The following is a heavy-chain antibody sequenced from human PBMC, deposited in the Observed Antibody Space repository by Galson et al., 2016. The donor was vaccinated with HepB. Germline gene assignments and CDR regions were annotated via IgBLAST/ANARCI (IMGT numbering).Heavy chain of an antibody. D-gene: IGHD3-16*01. J-gene: IGHJ3*02. CDR2: IYPDDSDT. V-gene: IGHV5-51*01. Sequence: QSGAEVKKPGESLKISCKGSGYNFATYWIGWVRQMPGKGLEWMGIIYPDDSDTRYSPSFQGQVTISADKSISTACLQWTSLKASDTAMYYCARLRGLDAFEIWGQGTMVTVS. CDR3: ARLRGLDAFEI. CDR1: GYNFATYW.